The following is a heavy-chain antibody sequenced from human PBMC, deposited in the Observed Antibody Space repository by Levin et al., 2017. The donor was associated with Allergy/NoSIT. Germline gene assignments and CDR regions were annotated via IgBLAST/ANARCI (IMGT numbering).Heavy chain of an antibody. Sequence: GESLKISCKASGYTFTGYYMHWVRQAPGHGLEWMGRINPNSGGTNYAQKFQGRVTMTRDTSISTAYLELSRLRSDDTAVYYCARAKEYSWGSYRDRGVAFEIWGQGTMVTVSS. D-gene: IGHD3-16*02. CDR2: INPNSGGT. J-gene: IGHJ3*02. CDR1: GYTFTGYY. V-gene: IGHV1-2*06. CDR3: ARAKEYSWGSYRDRGVAFEI.